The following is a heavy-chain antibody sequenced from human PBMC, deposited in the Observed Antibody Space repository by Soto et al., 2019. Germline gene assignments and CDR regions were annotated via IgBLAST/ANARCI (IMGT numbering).Heavy chain of an antibody. CDR1: GYTLTSYD. Sequence: GASVKVSCKASGYTLTSYDINWVRQATGQGLEWMGWMNPNSGNTAYAQKFQGRVTMTRNTSISTAYMELSSLRSEDTAVYYCAREKSNGKDVWGQGTTVTVSS. CDR2: MNPNSGNT. V-gene: IGHV1-8*01. CDR3: AREKSNGKDV. J-gene: IGHJ6*02.